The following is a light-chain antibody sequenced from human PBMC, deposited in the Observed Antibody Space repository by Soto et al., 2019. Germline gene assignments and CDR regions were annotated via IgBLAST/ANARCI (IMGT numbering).Light chain of an antibody. Sequence: QSALTQPASVSGSPGQSITISCTGTSSDVGSYNLVSWYQQHPGKAPKLMIYEGSKRPSGVTNRFFGSKSGNTASLTISGLQAEDEAAYYCCSYAGSSTFVVFGGGTKLTVL. CDR3: CSYAGSSTFVV. V-gene: IGLV2-23*03. CDR2: EGS. J-gene: IGLJ2*01. CDR1: SSDVGSYNL.